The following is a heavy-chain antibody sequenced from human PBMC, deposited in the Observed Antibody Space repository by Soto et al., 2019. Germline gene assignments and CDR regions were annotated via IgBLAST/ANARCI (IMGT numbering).Heavy chain of an antibody. D-gene: IGHD6-13*01. J-gene: IGHJ4*02. CDR1: GGSFSRYY. CDR2: INHSGST. CDR3: ARSEWYSIDY. Sequence: QVQLQQWGAGLLKPSETLSLTCAVYGGSFSRYYWSWIRQPPGKGLEWIGEINHSGSTRYNPSPKRGVTTAVDTSKGQFSLKLSAVTAADTAVYYCARSEWYSIDYWCQGTLVTVSP. V-gene: IGHV4-34*01.